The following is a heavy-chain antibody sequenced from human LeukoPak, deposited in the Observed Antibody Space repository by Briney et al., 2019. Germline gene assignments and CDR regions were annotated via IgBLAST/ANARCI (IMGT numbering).Heavy chain of an antibody. CDR1: GFTFSTYN. D-gene: IGHD1-26*01. V-gene: IGHV3-21*01. J-gene: IGHJ3*02. Sequence: GGSLRLSCEASGFTFSTYNMNWVRQAPGKRLEWVSSITSSSSYAFYADSVKGRFTISRDNAKNSLYLQMNSLRAEDTAVYYCARDLRISGSYVALDIWGQGTMVTVSS. CDR3: ARDLRISGSYVALDI. CDR2: ITSSSSYA.